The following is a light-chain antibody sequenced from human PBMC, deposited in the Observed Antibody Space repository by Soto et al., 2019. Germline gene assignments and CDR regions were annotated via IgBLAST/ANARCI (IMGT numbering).Light chain of an antibody. CDR2: AAS. V-gene: IGKV1D-16*01. Sequence: DVQMTQSPSLPSASVGDRVTNPCRANQGINSRLAWYQQKPEKAPKSLIYAASSLQTGVPSRFSGSGSGTDFTLTISNLQPEDSATYYCQQYNIYPLTFGGGTKVEIK. J-gene: IGKJ4*01. CDR1: QGINSR. CDR3: QQYNIYPLT.